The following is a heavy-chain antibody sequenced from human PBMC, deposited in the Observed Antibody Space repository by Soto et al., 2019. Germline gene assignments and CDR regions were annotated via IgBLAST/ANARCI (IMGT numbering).Heavy chain of an antibody. D-gene: IGHD5-18*01. CDR3: ARLHSHGTYGMDV. V-gene: IGHV1-69*13. Sequence: SVKVSCKVSGGSFTYTLSWVRQAPGQGLEWMGGIIPIFGTTNYAQKFQGRVTITADESTKTAYMELSNLRSEDTAVYYCARLHSHGTYGMDVWGQGTTVTVSS. CDR1: GGSFTYT. J-gene: IGHJ6*02. CDR2: IIPIFGTT.